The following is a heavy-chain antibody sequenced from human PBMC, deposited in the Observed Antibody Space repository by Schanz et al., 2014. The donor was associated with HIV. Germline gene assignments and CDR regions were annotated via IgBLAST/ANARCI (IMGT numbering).Heavy chain of an antibody. J-gene: IGHJ6*02. CDR1: GVTSISFA. Sequence: QVQLVQSGAEVKKPGSSVKVSCKASGVTSISFAISWVRQAPGQGLEWMGGIIPIFGTPNYAEKFQDRVTITADESTTTAYMELSRLRSEDTAVYYCASHGEGITMIVVVNGGYYGMDVWGQGTTVTVSS. D-gene: IGHD3-22*01. CDR2: IIPIFGTP. CDR3: ASHGEGITMIVVVNGGYYGMDV. V-gene: IGHV1-69*01.